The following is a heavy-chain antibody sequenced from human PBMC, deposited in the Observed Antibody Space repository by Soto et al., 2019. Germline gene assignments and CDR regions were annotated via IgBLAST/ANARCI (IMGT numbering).Heavy chain of an antibody. D-gene: IGHD3-10*01. CDR3: VRDWELGY. CDR2: INPSGDVT. J-gene: IGHJ4*02. V-gene: IGHV1-46*01. CDR1: GFPFTTYY. Sequence: QVLLVQSGAEVKKPGASVKVSCKASGFPFTTYYMHWVRQAPGQGLEWMGVINPSGDVTTYAQNFQGRVTLTKDTSASTVYMELSSLRSEDTAVYYCVRDWELGYWGQGTLVTVSS.